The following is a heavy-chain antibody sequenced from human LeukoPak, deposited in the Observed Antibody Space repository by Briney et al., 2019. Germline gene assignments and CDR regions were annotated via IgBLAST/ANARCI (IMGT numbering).Heavy chain of an antibody. V-gene: IGHV3-7*01. CDR3: ARDIGLRKAAPPGWFDP. Sequence: GGSLRLSCAASGFTFSSYWMSWVRQAPGKGLERVASIKQDGSEKYCVDSVKGRFTISRDNANNSLYLQMNSLRADDTAVYYCARDIGLRKAAPPGWFDPWGQGALVTVSS. CDR1: GFTFSSYW. J-gene: IGHJ5*02. CDR2: IKQDGSEK. D-gene: IGHD6-6*01.